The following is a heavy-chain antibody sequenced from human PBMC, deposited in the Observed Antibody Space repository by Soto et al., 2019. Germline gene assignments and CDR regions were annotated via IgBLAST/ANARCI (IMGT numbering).Heavy chain of an antibody. J-gene: IGHJ4*02. Sequence: PGGSLRLSCAAARVTFSSYAMSWVRQAPGKGLEWVSAISGSGGSTYYADSVKGRFTISRDNSKNTLYLQMNSLRAEDTAVYYCAKAQWLAYYFDYWGQGTLVTVSS. CDR3: AKAQWLAYYFDY. CDR2: ISGSGGST. V-gene: IGHV3-23*01. D-gene: IGHD6-19*01. CDR1: RVTFSSYA.